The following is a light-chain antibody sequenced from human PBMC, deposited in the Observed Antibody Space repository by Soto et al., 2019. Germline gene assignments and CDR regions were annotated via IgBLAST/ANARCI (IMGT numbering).Light chain of an antibody. CDR2: KNS. V-gene: IGLV1-47*01. CDR1: SSNIGSNY. CDR3: AVWDDSLSGVV. J-gene: IGLJ3*02. Sequence: QSVVTQPPSASGTPGQRVTISCSGSSSNIGSNYVYWYQHLPGTAPKVLIYKNSHRPSGVPDRFSCSKSDTSASLAISGLRSEDEAHYYCAVWDDSLSGVVFGGGTKLTVL.